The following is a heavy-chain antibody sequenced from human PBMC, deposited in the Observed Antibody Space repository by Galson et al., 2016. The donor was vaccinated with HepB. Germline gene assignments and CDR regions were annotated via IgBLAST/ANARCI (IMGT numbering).Heavy chain of an antibody. Sequence: SETLSLTCTVSGGSISGYYWTWVRQPPGKGLEWIGYIYYSGGTNYNPSLESRVTISVDTFNNQFSLELTSVAAADTAVYYCARCGRPHDHDLGNGMDVWGQGTTVTVSS. V-gene: IGHV4-59*01. CDR2: IYYSGGT. J-gene: IGHJ6*02. CDR3: ARCGRPHDHDLGNGMDV. D-gene: IGHD3/OR15-3a*01. CDR1: GGSISGYY.